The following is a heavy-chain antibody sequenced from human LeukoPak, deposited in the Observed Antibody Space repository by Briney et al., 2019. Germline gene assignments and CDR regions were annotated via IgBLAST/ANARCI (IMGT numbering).Heavy chain of an antibody. CDR3: ARDLTTSDN. CDR2: INWSGGRT. D-gene: IGHD1/OR15-1a*01. Sequence: GGSLRLSCAASGFTFDDYGMSWVRRAPGKGLEWVSGINWSGGRTGYADSLKGRFTISRDNAKNTLYLQMNSLRDEDTALYYCARDLTTSDNWGQGTLVTVSS. J-gene: IGHJ4*02. V-gene: IGHV3-20*04. CDR1: GFTFDDYG.